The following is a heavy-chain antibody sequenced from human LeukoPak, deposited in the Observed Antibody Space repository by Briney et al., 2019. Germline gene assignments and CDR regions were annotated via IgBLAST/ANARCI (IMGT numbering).Heavy chain of an antibody. Sequence: GGSLRLSCAASGFTFSSYGMHWVRQAPGKGLEWVAVIWYDGSNKYYADSVKGRFTISRDNSKNTLYLQMNSLRAEDTAVYYCARDKAVMAFDIWGQGTMVTASS. CDR1: GFTFSSYG. V-gene: IGHV3-33*01. CDR2: IWYDGSNK. J-gene: IGHJ3*02. D-gene: IGHD4-11*01. CDR3: ARDKAVMAFDI.